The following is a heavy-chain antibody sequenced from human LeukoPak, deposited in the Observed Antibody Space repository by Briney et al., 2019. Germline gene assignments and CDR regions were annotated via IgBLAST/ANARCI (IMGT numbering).Heavy chain of an antibody. J-gene: IGHJ1*01. CDR2: IWYDGSNK. D-gene: IGHD6-13*01. V-gene: IGHV3-33*01. Sequence: PGRSLRLSCAASGFTFSSYGMHWVRQAPGKGLEWVAVIWYDGSNKYHADSVKGRFTISRDNSKNTLYLQMNSLRAEDTAVYYCARDLEKYSSSWYQYFQHWGQGTLVTVSS. CDR1: GFTFSSYG. CDR3: ARDLEKYSSSWYQYFQH.